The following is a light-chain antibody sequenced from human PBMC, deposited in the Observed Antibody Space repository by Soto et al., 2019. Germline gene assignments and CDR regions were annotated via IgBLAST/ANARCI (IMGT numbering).Light chain of an antibody. CDR2: EVN. V-gene: IGLV2-8*01. J-gene: IGLJ2*01. Sequence: QSALTQPPSASGSPGQSVTISCTGTSSDVGGYNYVSWYQQHPGKAPKLIIYEVNKRPSGVPDRFSGSKSGNTASLTVSGLQAEDEADYYCNSYAGSNTFVIFGGGTKLTVL. CDR1: SSDVGGYNY. CDR3: NSYAGSNTFVI.